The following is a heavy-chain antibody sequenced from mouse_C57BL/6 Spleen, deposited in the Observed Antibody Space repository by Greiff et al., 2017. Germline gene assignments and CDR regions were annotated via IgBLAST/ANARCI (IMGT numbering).Heavy chain of an antibody. CDR3: ARRGYSNPYYAMDY. J-gene: IGHJ4*01. V-gene: IGHV1-59*01. CDR1: GYTFTSYW. CDR2: IDPSDSYT. D-gene: IGHD2-5*01. Sequence: VQLQQPGAELVRPGTSVKLSCKASGYTFTSYWMHWVKQRPGQGLEWIGVIDPSDSYTNYNQKFKGKATLTVDTSSSTAYMQLSSLTSEDSAVYYCARRGYSNPYYAMDYWGQGTSVTVSS.